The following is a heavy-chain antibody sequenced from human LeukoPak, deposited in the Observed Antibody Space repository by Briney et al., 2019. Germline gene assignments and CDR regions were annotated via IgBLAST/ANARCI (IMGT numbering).Heavy chain of an antibody. D-gene: IGHD1-7*01. CDR1: GFTFSDHY. V-gene: IGHV3-72*01. J-gene: IGHJ6*03. CDR2: TRNRATSYTT. CDR3: TKLDRRNSYYMVV. Sequence: QPGGSLRLSCAASGFTFSDHYMDWVRQAPGKGLEWVGRTRNRATSYTTAYAASVKGRFIISRDESKSSVYLQMNSLNTEDTAVYYCTKLDRRNSYYMVVWGKGTTVTVSS.